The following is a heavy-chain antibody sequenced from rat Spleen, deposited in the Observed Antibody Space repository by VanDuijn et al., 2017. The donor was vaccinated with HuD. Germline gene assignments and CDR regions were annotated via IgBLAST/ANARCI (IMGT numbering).Heavy chain of an antibody. J-gene: IGHJ2*01. CDR1: GFTFSPFA. CDR2: ISNGGGKT. D-gene: IGHD1-2*01. V-gene: IGHV5-25*01. CDR3: ARDSTYASLDY. Sequence: EVQLVESGGGLVQPGRSLKLSCAASGFTFSPFAMAWVRQAPTKGLEWVASISNGGGKTYYRDSVQGRFTISRDNAKSNLYLQMDSLRSEDTATYYCARDSTYASLDYWGQGVTVTVSS.